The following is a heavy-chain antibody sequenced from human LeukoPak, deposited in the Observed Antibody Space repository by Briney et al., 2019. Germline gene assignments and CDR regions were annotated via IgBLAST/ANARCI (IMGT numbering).Heavy chain of an antibody. J-gene: IGHJ4*02. D-gene: IGHD3-22*01. CDR2: VNHSGRT. V-gene: IGHV4-34*01. CDR1: GGSFSGYY. CDR3: AREIYYDSSGFHY. Sequence: SETLSLTRAVYGGSFSGYYWTWVRQPPGKGLEWIGEVNHSGRTNYNPSLESRVTIAIDTSKIQSSLKLNSVTAADTAVYYCAREIYYDSSGFHYWGQGTLVTVSS.